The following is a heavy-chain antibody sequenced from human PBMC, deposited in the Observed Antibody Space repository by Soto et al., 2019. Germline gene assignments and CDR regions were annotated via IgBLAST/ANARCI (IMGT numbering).Heavy chain of an antibody. CDR1: GFTFSSYG. D-gene: IGHD1-26*01. CDR2: IWYDGSNK. J-gene: IGHJ5*02. CDR3: ARDRGSGSYPAVDP. Sequence: QVQLVESGGGVVQPGRSLRLSCAASGFTFSSYGMHWVRQAPGKGLEWVAVIWYDGSNKYYADSVKGRFTISRDNSKNTMYLQMNSLRAEDTAVYYCARDRGSGSYPAVDPWGQGTLVTVSS. V-gene: IGHV3-33*01.